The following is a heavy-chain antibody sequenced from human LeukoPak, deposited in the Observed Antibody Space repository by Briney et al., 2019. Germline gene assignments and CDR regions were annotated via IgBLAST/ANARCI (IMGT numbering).Heavy chain of an antibody. D-gene: IGHD2-15*01. J-gene: IGHJ5*02. V-gene: IGHV1-8*01. CDR1: GYTFASYD. CDR2: MNPNSGNT. CDR3: ARGRKTVCSGGSCYSGWFDP. Sequence: GASVTVSCKASGYTFASYDINWVRQAPGQGLEWMGWMNPNSGNTGYAQKFQGRVTMTRNTSISTAYMELSSLRSEDTAVYYCARGRKTVCSGGSCYSGWFDPWGQGTLVTVSS.